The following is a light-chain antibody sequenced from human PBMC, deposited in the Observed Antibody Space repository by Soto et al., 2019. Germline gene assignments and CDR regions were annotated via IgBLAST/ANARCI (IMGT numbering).Light chain of an antibody. CDR3: QQSYSTPLT. Sequence: DIQMTQSPSTLSGSVGDRVTITCRASQTISSWLAWYQQKPGKAPKLLIYKASTLKSGVPSRFSGSGSGTDFTLTISSLQPEDFATYYCQQSYSTPLTFGGGTKVHIK. CDR2: KAS. J-gene: IGKJ4*01. V-gene: IGKV1-5*03. CDR1: QTISSW.